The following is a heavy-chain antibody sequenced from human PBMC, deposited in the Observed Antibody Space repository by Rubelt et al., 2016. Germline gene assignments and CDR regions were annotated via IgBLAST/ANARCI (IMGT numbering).Heavy chain of an antibody. J-gene: IGHJ6*02. CDR1: GFTFSSYS. Sequence: GGGLVKPGGSLRLSCAASGFTFSSYSMNWVRQAPGKGLEWVSSISSSSSYIYYADSVKGRFTISRDNAKNSLYLQMNSLRAEDTAVYYCARVTGPMSYFWSGYGDAYGMDVWGQGTTVTVSS. D-gene: IGHD3-3*01. CDR2: ISSSSSYI. V-gene: IGHV3-21*01. CDR3: ARVTGPMSYFWSGYGDAYGMDV.